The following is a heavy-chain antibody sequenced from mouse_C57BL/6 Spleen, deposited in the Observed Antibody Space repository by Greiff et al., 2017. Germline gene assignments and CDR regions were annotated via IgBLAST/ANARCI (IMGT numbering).Heavy chain of an antibody. Sequence: QVQLQQPGAELVTPGASVKVSCKASGYTFTSSWIHWVKQRPGQGLAWIGRIHPSDSATHYNHKFKGNATFTVAKSSTTAYIQLSRLTSEDSAVYYCAIYYGSSYWYFDVWGTGTTVTVSS. J-gene: IGHJ1*03. CDR1: GYTFTSSW. V-gene: IGHV1-74*01. D-gene: IGHD1-1*01. CDR2: IHPSDSAT. CDR3: AIYYGSSYWYFDV.